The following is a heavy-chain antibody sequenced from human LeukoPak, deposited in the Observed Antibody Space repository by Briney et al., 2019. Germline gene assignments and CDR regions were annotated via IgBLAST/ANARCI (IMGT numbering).Heavy chain of an antibody. CDR3: ARVGGIAARAGASYFDY. CDR2: ISYDGSNK. V-gene: IGHV3-30-3*01. Sequence: PGGSLRLSCAASGFTFSSYAMHWVRQAPGKGLEWVAVISYDGSNKYYADSVKGRFTISRDNSKNTLYLQMNSLRAEDMAVYYCARVGGIAARAGASYFDYWGQGTLVTVSS. D-gene: IGHD6-6*01. J-gene: IGHJ4*02. CDR1: GFTFSSYA.